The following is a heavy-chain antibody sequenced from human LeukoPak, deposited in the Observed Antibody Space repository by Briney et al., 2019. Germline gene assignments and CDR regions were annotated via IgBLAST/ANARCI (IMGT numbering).Heavy chain of an antibody. Sequence: ASVKVSCKASGYTFTGYYMHWVRQAPGQGLEWMGWINPNSGGTNYAQKFQGRVTMTRDTSISTAYMELSRPRSDDTAVYYCARLKIMTTVTTPFDYWGQGTLVTVSS. CDR2: INPNSGGT. J-gene: IGHJ4*02. D-gene: IGHD4-17*01. CDR1: GYTFTGYY. V-gene: IGHV1-2*02. CDR3: ARLKIMTTVTTPFDY.